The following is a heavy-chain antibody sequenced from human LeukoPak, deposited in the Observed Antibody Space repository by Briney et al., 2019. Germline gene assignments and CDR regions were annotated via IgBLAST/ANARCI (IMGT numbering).Heavy chain of an antibody. J-gene: IGHJ4*02. D-gene: IGHD4/OR15-4a*01. Sequence: GGSLRLSCAVSGFPFSEAWMGWVRHAPGKGLEWVGRITITTDGGTTDHAAPVRGRFTISRDDSKTTLYLQRNSLKTEDTAVYYCTTYLTTRGQGTPVTVSS. CDR2: ITITTDGGTT. CDR1: GFPFSEAW. V-gene: IGHV3-15*01. CDR3: TTYLTT.